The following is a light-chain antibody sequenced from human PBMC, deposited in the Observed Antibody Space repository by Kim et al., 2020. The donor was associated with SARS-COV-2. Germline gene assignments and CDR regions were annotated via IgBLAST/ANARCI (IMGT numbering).Light chain of an antibody. CDR3: QVWDNYSDQVV. J-gene: IGLJ2*01. Sequence: PGKAARSTCAGNNIGTRSVHWYQQKPGQAPVLVISYDRDRPSGIPERFSGSNSGNTATLTITRVEAGDEADYYCQVWDNYSDQVVFGGGTQLTVL. CDR2: YDR. V-gene: IGLV3-21*04. CDR1: NIGTRS.